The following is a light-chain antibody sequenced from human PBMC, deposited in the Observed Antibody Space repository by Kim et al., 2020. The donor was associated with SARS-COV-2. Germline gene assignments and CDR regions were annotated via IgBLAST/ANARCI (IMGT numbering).Light chain of an antibody. J-gene: IGKJ2*01. Sequence: DIQMTQSPSSLTASVGDRITMTCRASQGINNYIAWFQQKPGKAPKSLIYGASTLQSGVPSKFSGSGFGTEFTLTITNLQPEDFATYYCQQYNGYPYTFVQGTKLEI. CDR1: QGINNY. CDR3: QQYNGYPYT. CDR2: GAS. V-gene: IGKV1-16*02.